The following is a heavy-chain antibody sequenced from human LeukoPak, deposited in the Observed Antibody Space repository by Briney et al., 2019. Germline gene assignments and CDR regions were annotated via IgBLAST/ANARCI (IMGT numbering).Heavy chain of an antibody. V-gene: IGHV3-74*01. CDR1: GFTFSSYW. CDR2: INSDGSST. CDR3: ARGELRDGYNFDY. J-gene: IGHJ4*02. D-gene: IGHD5-24*01. Sequence: GSLRLSCAASGFTFSSYWMHWVRQAPGKGLVWVSRINSDGSSTSYADSVKGRFTISRDNAKNTLYLQMNSLRAEDTAVYYCARGELRDGYNFDYWGQGTLVTVSS.